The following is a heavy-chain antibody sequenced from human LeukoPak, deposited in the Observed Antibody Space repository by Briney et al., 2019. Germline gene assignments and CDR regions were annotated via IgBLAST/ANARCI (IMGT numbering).Heavy chain of an antibody. D-gene: IGHD3-22*01. Sequence: GGSLRLSCAASGFTFSSYAMSWVRQAPGKGLECVSSISGSDGSTYYADSVKGRFTISRDDYSNELFLQMNSLRVEDTAVYYCARDHDSSGYDAFDLWGQGTMVTVSS. CDR3: ARDHDSSGYDAFDL. J-gene: IGHJ3*01. CDR1: GFTFSSYA. CDR2: ISGSDGST. V-gene: IGHV3-23*01.